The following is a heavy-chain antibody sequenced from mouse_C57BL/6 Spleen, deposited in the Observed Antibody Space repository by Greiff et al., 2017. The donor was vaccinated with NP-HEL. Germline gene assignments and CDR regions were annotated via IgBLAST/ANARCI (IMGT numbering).Heavy chain of an antibody. CDR1: GYTFTSYW. V-gene: IGHV1-50*01. CDR3: ARYSNYADY. J-gene: IGHJ2*01. Sequence: QVQLQQPGAELVKPGASVKLSCKASGYTFTSYWMQWVKQRPGQGLEWIGEIDPSDSYTNYNQKFKGKATLTVDTSSSTAYMQLSSLTSEDSAVYYCARYSNYADYWGQSTTLTVSS. D-gene: IGHD2-5*01. CDR2: IDPSDSYT.